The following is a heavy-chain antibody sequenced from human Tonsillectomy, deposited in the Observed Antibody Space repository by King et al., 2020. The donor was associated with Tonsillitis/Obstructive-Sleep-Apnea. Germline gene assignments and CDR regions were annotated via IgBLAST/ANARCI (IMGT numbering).Heavy chain of an antibody. CDR2: IYYSGST. V-gene: IGHV4-59*12. CDR3: ARERDYCSSTSCYDAFDI. J-gene: IGHJ3*02. CDR1: GRSISSYY. D-gene: IGHD2-2*01. Sequence: VQLQESGPGLVKPSETLSLTCTVSGRSISSYYWSWIRQPPGKGLEWIGYIYYSGSTNYNPSLKSRVTISVDTSKNQFSLKLSSVTAADTAVYYCARERDYCSSTSCYDAFDIWGQGTMVTVSS.